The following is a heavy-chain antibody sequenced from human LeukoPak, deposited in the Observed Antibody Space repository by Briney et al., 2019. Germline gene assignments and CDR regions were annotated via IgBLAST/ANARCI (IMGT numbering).Heavy chain of an antibody. Sequence: SVKVSCKAFGGTFSNYAITWVRQAPGQGLEWMGRIIPIFGTANYAQKFQGRVTITTDESTSTNYMELSSLRSEDTAVYYCARGDGYGYNWFDSWGQGTLVTVSS. CDR1: GGTFSNYA. J-gene: IGHJ5*01. D-gene: IGHD5-24*01. V-gene: IGHV1-69*05. CDR3: ARGDGYGYNWFDS. CDR2: IIPIFGTA.